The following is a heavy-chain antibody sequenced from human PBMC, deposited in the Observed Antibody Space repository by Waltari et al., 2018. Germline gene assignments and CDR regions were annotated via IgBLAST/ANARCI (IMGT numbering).Heavy chain of an antibody. D-gene: IGHD3-22*01. V-gene: IGHV1-69*01. J-gene: IGHJ6*03. Sequence: QVQLVQSGAEVKKPWSSVKVSCKASGGTFSSYAISWARQAPGQGLDWMGGIIPIFGTANYAQKFQGRVTITADESTSTAYMELSSLRSEDTAVYYCARGKYYYDSSGYFYYYYYMDVWGKGTTVTVSS. CDR1: GGTFSSYA. CDR3: ARGKYYYDSSGYFYYYYYMDV. CDR2: IIPIFGTA.